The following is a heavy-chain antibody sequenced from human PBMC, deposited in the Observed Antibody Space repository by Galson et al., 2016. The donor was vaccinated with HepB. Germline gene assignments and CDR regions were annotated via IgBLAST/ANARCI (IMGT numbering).Heavy chain of an antibody. D-gene: IGHD4-23*01. CDR3: VRDHSVVPTTAYNWFDP. V-gene: IGHV3-21*01. Sequence: SLRLSCAASGFTFSSSFMSWVRQAPGKGLEWVSSISSSTQNIYYVDSVKGRFTISRDNPANSLSLQMNSLRAEDTAVYFCVRDHSVVPTTAYNWFDPWGRGTLVTVSS. J-gene: IGHJ5*02. CDR2: ISSSTQNI. CDR1: GFTFSSSF.